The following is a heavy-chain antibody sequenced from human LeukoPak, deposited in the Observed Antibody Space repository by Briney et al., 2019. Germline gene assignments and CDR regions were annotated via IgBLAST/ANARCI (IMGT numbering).Heavy chain of an antibody. CDR3: AKASPTYHDY. CDR2: ISYDGSNK. CDR1: GFTFSSYG. Sequence: GGSLRISCAASGFTFSSYGMHGVRQAPGKGLEWVAVISYDGSNKYYADSVKGRFTISRDNSKNTLYLQMNSLRAEDTAVYYCAKASPTYHDYWGQGTLVTVSS. V-gene: IGHV3-30*18. J-gene: IGHJ4*02. D-gene: IGHD2-2*01.